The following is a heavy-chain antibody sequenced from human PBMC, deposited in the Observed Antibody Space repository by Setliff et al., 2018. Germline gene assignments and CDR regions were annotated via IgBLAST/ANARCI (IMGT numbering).Heavy chain of an antibody. CDR3: ARDRGRQLGYTGDAFDI. J-gene: IGHJ3*02. CDR2: ISGSGGNT. CDR1: GFTVSSNY. V-gene: IGHV3-23*01. D-gene: IGHD5-18*01. Sequence: GGSLRLSCAASGFTVSSNYMSWVRQAPGKGLEWVSAISGSGGNTYYADSVKGRFTISRDNSKNTLYLQMNSLRAEDTAVYYCARDRGRQLGYTGDAFDIWGQGTMVTVSS.